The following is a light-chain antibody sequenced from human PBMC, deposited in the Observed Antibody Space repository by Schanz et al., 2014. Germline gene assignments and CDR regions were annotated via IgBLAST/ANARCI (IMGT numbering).Light chain of an antibody. V-gene: IGKV4-1*01. Sequence: DIVMTQSPDSLAVSLGERATINCKSSQRVLYSSNSKNYLAWYQQKAGQPPKLLIYWASTRESGVPDRFSGSGSGTDFTLTISSLQAEDVAVYYCQQYSSTPFAFGGGTRVEIK. CDR1: QRVLYSSNSKNY. J-gene: IGKJ4*01. CDR3: QQYSSTPFA. CDR2: WAS.